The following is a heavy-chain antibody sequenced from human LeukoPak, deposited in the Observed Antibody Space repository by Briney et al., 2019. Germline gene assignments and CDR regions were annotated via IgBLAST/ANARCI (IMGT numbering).Heavy chain of an antibody. CDR2: VYSDDTT. V-gene: IGHV3-53*01. CDR1: EFTVNSNY. CDR3: ARGGGYYAIDY. J-gene: IGHJ4*02. D-gene: IGHD1-26*01. Sequence: GGSLRLSCAASEFTVNSNYMNWVRQAPGKGLEWVSVVYSDDTTYYADSVKGRFTISRDNSKNTLYLQMNNLRAEDTAVYYCARGGGYYAIDYWGQGTLVTVSS.